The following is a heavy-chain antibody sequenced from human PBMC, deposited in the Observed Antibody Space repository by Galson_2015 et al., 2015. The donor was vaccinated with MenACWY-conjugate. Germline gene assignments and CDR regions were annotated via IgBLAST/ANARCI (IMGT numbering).Heavy chain of an antibody. Sequence: SLRLSCAASAFTFSSFEMNWVRQAPGKGLEWVSYISSSGTTIYYSDSVKGRFTISRDNAKNSLYLQMNSLRAEDTAVYYCARLAVHGLNWGHGTMVTVSS. CDR1: AFTFSSFE. D-gene: IGHD3-10*01. V-gene: IGHV3-48*03. J-gene: IGHJ4*01. CDR3: ARLAVHGLN. CDR2: ISSSGTTI.